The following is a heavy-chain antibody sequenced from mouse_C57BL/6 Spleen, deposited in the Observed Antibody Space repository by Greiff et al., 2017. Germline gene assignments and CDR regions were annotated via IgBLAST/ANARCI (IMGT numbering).Heavy chain of an antibody. CDR3: ARRTTVVARYFDV. V-gene: IGHV14-4*01. CDR2: IDPENGDT. D-gene: IGHD1-1*01. J-gene: IGHJ1*03. Sequence: EVQLQQSGAELVRPGASVKLSCTASGFNIKDDYMHWVKQRPEQGLEWIGWIDPENGDTEYASKFQGKATITADTSSNTAYLQLSSLTSEDSAVYYCARRTTVVARYFDVWGTGTTVTVSS. CDR1: GFNIKDDY.